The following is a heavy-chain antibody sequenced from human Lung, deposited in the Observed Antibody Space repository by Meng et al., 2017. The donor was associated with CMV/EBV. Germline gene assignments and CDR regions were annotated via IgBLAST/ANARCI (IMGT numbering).Heavy chain of an antibody. CDR3: ARTTYDFWSGIYYYYYYGMDV. J-gene: IGHJ6*02. Sequence: GSLRLXXAVYGGSFSGYYWSWIRQPPGKGLEWIGEINHSGSTNYNPSLKSRVTISVDTSKNQFSLKLSSVTAADTAVYYCARTTYDFWSGIYYYYYYGMDVWGQGTRVTVSS. CDR2: INHSGST. V-gene: IGHV4-34*01. CDR1: GGSFSGYY. D-gene: IGHD3-3*01.